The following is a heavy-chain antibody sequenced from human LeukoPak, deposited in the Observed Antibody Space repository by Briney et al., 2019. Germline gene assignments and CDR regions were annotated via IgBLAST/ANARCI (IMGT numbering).Heavy chain of an antibody. CDR2: ISAYNGNT. CDR1: GYTFTSYG. Sequence: GASVKVSCKASGYTFTSYGISWVRQAPGQGLEGMGWISAYNGNTNYAQKLQGRVTMTTDTSTSTAYMELRSLRSDDTAVYYCARNWIYYDSSGTKAGDAFDIWGQGTMVTVSS. CDR3: ARNWIYYDSSGTKAGDAFDI. D-gene: IGHD3-22*01. V-gene: IGHV1-18*01. J-gene: IGHJ3*02.